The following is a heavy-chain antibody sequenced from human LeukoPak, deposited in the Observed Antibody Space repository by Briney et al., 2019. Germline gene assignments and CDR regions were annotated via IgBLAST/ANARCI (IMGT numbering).Heavy chain of an antibody. CDR1: GFTFSSYA. V-gene: IGHV3-23*01. CDR2: ISGSGGST. CDR3: ARKLYDFWSGFLDY. J-gene: IGHJ4*02. Sequence: PGASLRLSCAASGFTFSSYAMNWVRQAPGKGLEWVSAISGSGGSTYYADSVKGRFTISRDNSKNTLYLQMNSLRAEDTAVYYCARKLYDFWSGFLDYWGQGTLVTVSS. D-gene: IGHD3-3*01.